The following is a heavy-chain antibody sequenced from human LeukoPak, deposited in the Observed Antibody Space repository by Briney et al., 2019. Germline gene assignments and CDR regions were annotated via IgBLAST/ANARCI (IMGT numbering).Heavy chain of an antibody. Sequence: KPGGSLRLSCAASGFTFSDHYMSWVRQAPGKGLEWVSYISSSSAYTDYADSVKGRFTISRDNAKNSLYLQMNSLRAEDTAVYYCARDSTTLAAAGTWGYWGQGTLVTVSS. J-gene: IGHJ4*02. D-gene: IGHD6-13*01. CDR3: ARDSTTLAAAGTWGY. V-gene: IGHV3-11*05. CDR1: GFTFSDHY. CDR2: ISSSSAYT.